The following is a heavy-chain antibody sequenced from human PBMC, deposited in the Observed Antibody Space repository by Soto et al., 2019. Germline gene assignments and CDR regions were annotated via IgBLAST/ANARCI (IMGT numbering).Heavy chain of an antibody. CDR1: YGSISVSNVF. D-gene: IGHD2-21*01. J-gene: IGHJ4*02. CDR2: LDYSGTA. V-gene: IGHV4-39*01. CDR3: ARTTGGDLDF. Sequence: SSETLSLTCTVSYGSISVSNVFWGRVRQPPGKGLEWIGNLDYSGTAYFNPSLGTRVTFPVDTSQNQFSLTLYTVTARDTDDYYCARTTGGDLDFWGQGILVTVS.